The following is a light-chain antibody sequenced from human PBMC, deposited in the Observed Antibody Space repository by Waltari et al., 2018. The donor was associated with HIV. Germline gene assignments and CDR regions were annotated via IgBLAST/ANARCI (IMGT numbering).Light chain of an antibody. CDR1: QTVSSRY. V-gene: IGKV3-20*01. CDR3: LQYGSSPQT. J-gene: IGKJ1*01. Sequence: EIVLMQSPGPLSLSPGERATLSCRASQTVSSRYLAWYQQKPGQTPRLVIYGASSRATGIPDRISGGGSGTDFTLTISRLEPEDAAVYFCLQYGSSPQTFGQGTRVEIK. CDR2: GAS.